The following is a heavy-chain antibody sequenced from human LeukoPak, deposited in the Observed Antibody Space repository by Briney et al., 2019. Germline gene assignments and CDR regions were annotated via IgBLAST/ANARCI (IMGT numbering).Heavy chain of an antibody. CDR2: IYYSGST. CDR3: ARHRGDSGSYFYY. V-gene: IGHV4-39*01. CDR1: GGSISSSSYY. Sequence: PSETLSLTCTVSGGSISSSSYYWGWIRQPPGKGLEWIGSIYYSGSTYYNPSLKSRVTISVDTSKNQFSLKLSSVTAADTAVYYCARHRGDSGSYFYYWGQGTLVTVSS. J-gene: IGHJ4*02. D-gene: IGHD1-26*01.